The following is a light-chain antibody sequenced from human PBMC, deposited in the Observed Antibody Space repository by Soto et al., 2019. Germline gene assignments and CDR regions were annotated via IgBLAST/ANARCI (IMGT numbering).Light chain of an antibody. CDR3: QQYGSSLPNT. J-gene: IGKJ2*01. Sequence: EIVLTQSPGTLSLSPGERATLSCRASQSVSRSYLAWYQQKPGQAPRLLIYGASSRATGIPDRFSGSGAGKDFTLTISRVEPEDFAVYYCQQYGSSLPNTFGQGTKLEIK. CDR2: GAS. CDR1: QSVSRSY. V-gene: IGKV3-20*01.